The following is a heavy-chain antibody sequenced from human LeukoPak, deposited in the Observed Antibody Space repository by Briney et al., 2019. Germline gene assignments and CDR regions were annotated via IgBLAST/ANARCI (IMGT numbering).Heavy chain of an antibody. CDR1: GGTFSSYA. J-gene: IGHJ3*02. CDR3: GRDPAISGTSAFDI. D-gene: IGHD6-25*01. Sequence: AAVKVSCKASGGTFSSYAISWVRQAPGQGREWMGGIIPILGTANYAQKFRGRVAITADKSTSTAYMELSSLRYEDTAVYYCGRDPAISGTSAFDIWGQGTMVTVSS. CDR2: IIPILGTA. V-gene: IGHV1-69*06.